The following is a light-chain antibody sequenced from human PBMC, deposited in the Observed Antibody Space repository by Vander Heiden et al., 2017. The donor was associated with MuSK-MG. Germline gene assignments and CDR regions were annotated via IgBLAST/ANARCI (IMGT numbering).Light chain of an antibody. V-gene: IGLV1-40*01. Sequence: QSVLTQPPSMSGAPGQRLTISCTGRSSNIGAEYDVHWYQQLPGTAPKLLIVGNSNRPSGVPDRFSCSKSGISASLDIHVLQAEDEADDYCQYSVSSLMGVVFGGGTKLTVL. CDR3: QYSVSSLMGVV. CDR2: GNS. CDR1: SSNIGAEYD. J-gene: IGLJ2*01.